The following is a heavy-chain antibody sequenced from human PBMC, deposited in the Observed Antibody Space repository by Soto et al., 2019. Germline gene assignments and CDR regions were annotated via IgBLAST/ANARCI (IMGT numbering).Heavy chain of an antibody. Sequence: QVQLVQSGAEVKKPGASVKVSCKASGYTFTSYAMHWVRQAPGQRLEWMGWINAGNGNTKYSQKFQGRVTITRDTSASTAYMELSSLRSEDTAVYYCASDRGSRNAPHREDSSCSCFDYWGQGTLVTVSS. CDR2: INAGNGNT. CDR1: GYTFTSYA. V-gene: IGHV1-3*01. D-gene: IGHD6-13*01. J-gene: IGHJ4*02. CDR3: ASDRGSRNAPHREDSSCSCFDY.